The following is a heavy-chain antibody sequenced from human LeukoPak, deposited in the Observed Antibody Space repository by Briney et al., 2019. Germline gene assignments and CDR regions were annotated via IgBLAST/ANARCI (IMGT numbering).Heavy chain of an antibody. V-gene: IGHV3-20*04. CDR1: GFTFDDYA. CDR2: INWNGGST. D-gene: IGHD1-14*01. CDR3: ARDLTYQPNYFDY. Sequence: GGSLRLSCAASGFTFDDYAMSWVRQAPGKGLEWVSGINWNGGSTDYADSVKGRFTISRDNAKNSLYLQMNSLRAEDTALYYCARDLTYQPNYFDYWGQGTLVTVSS. J-gene: IGHJ4*02.